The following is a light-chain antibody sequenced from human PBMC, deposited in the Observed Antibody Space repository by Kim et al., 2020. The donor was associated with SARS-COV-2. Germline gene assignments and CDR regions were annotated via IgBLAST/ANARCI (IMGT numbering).Light chain of an antibody. CDR1: QRTSSW. J-gene: IGKJ1*01. V-gene: IGKV1-5*03. Sequence: SRTVGDRVTSTCRASQRTSSWLAWYPQKPGKAQKLRIYTACTLQGRVAARISGGACGTGFTPTISRLQPDDLAPCCGQEYTTSSTFGQGARVDIK. CDR3: QEYTTSST. CDR2: TAC.